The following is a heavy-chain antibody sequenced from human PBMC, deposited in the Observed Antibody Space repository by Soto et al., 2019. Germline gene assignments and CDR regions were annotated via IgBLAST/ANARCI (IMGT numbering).Heavy chain of an antibody. CDR3: ASSQAAAGIFFDY. Sequence: GESLKISCKGSGFSFTSYWISWVRQMPGKGLEWMGRIDPSDSYTNYSPSFQGHVTISADKSISTAYLQWSSLKASDTAMYYCASSQAAAGIFFDYWGQGTLVTVSS. D-gene: IGHD6-13*01. CDR1: GFSFTSYW. V-gene: IGHV5-10-1*01. CDR2: IDPSDSYT. J-gene: IGHJ4*02.